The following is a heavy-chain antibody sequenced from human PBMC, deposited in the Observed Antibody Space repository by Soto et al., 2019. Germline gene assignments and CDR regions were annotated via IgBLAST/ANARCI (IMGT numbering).Heavy chain of an antibody. Sequence: SETLSLTCTVSGGSISGGGYYWSWIRQHPGKGLEWIGYIYYSGSTYYNPSLKSRVTISVDTSKNQFSLKLSSVTAADTAVYYCARADDYGEGWFDPWGQGTLVTVSS. V-gene: IGHV4-31*03. J-gene: IGHJ5*02. D-gene: IGHD4-17*01. CDR1: GGSISGGGYY. CDR2: IYYSGST. CDR3: ARADDYGEGWFDP.